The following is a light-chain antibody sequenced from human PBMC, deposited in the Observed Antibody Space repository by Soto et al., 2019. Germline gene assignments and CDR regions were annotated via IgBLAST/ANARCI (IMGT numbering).Light chain of an antibody. CDR1: QSIINNF. CDR2: GAS. J-gene: IGKJ2*01. V-gene: IGKV3-20*01. CDR3: QQYGSSPPYT. Sequence: EIVLTQSPGTLSLSPGERATLSCRASQSIINNFLAWYQQKPGQAPRLLIYGASSRATGIPDRFSGSGSGTDFTLTIISMEPEDFAVYYCQQYGSSPPYTFGQGTKLEIK.